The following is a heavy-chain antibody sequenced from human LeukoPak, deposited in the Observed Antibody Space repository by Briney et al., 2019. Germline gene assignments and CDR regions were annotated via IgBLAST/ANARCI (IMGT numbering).Heavy chain of an antibody. CDR3: ATYSSLNRREFQY. V-gene: IGHV3-21*01. CDR1: EFTFSSYN. Sequence: GGSLRLSCVASEFTFSSYNMNWVRQAPGKGLEWVSSISSSSSYIYYADAVKGRFTISRDNAKNSLYLQMNSLRAEDTAVYYCATYSSLNRREFQYWGQGTLLTVSS. D-gene: IGHD3-22*01. CDR2: ISSSSSYI. J-gene: IGHJ1*01.